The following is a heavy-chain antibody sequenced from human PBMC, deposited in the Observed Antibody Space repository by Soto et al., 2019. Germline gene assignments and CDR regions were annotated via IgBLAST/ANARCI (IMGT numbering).Heavy chain of an antibody. Sequence: SETLSLTCTVSGGSVSSGSYYWSWIRQPPGKGLEWIGYIYYSGSTNYNPSLRSRVTISVDTSKNQFSLKLSSVTAADTAVYYCARDYYDSSGYIYFDYWGQGTLVTVSS. CDR3: ARDYYDSSGYIYFDY. J-gene: IGHJ4*02. D-gene: IGHD3-22*01. CDR1: GGSVSSGSYY. V-gene: IGHV4-61*01. CDR2: IYYSGST.